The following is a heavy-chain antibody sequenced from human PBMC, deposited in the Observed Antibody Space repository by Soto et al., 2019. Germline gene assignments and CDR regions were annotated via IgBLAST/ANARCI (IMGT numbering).Heavy chain of an antibody. J-gene: IGHJ6*02. CDR2: ISSYNGDT. Sequence: QVQLVQSGAEVKKPGASVKVSCKASGYTFTRSGISWVRQAPGQGPEWMGWISSYNGDTNYAQTFQGRVTMTTDTSTSIAYMELRSLRSDDTAVYYCASEGVAPYYYYGMDVWGQGTPVTVSS. D-gene: IGHD5-12*01. CDR3: ASEGVAPYYYYGMDV. V-gene: IGHV1-18*01. CDR1: GYTFTRSG.